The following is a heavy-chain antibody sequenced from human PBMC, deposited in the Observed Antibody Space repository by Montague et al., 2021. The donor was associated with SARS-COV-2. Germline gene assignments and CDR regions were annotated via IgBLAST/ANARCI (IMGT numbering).Heavy chain of an antibody. J-gene: IGHJ4*02. V-gene: IGHV4-4*02. CDR1: GVSITSTNW. D-gene: IGHD4-11*01. Sequence: SETLPLTCAVSGVSITSTNWWSLVRQPPGKGLEWIREISYGGIATYNPSLKSRATISMDRSRNLFSLKLSSVTAADTAIYYCAGKVLTVPADYWGQGTLVTVS. CDR3: AGKVLTVPADY. CDR2: ISYGGIA.